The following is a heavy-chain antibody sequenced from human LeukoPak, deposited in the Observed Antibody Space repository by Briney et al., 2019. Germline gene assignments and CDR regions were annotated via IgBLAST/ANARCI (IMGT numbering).Heavy chain of an antibody. J-gene: IGHJ4*02. Sequence: GGSLRLSCAASGFTFSSYSMNWVRQAPGKGLEWVSYISSSSSTIYYADSVKGRFTISRDNAKNSLYLQMNSLRPEDTAVYYCARDLHCSGGSCYSGLHYWGQGTLVTVSS. CDR1: GFTFSSYS. V-gene: IGHV3-48*01. D-gene: IGHD2-15*01. CDR3: ARDLHCSGGSCYSGLHY. CDR2: ISSSSSTI.